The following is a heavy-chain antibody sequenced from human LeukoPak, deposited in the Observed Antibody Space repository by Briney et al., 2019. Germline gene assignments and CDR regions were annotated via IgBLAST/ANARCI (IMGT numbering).Heavy chain of an antibody. CDR3: ARHVRYSYVVFDY. CDR1: GGSLSTYY. CDR2: IYNGGSA. J-gene: IGHJ4*02. D-gene: IGHD5-18*01. V-gene: IGHV4-59*08. Sequence: SETLSLTCTVSGGSLSTYYWSWIRQSPGKGLEWIGYIYNGGSANYNPSLKSRVTISLDTSKNQFSLNLSSVTAADTAVYYCARHVRYSYVVFDYWGQGTLVTVSS.